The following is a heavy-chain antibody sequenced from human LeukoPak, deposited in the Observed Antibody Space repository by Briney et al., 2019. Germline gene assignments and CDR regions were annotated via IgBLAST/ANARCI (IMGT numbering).Heavy chain of an antibody. V-gene: IGHV3-15*01. CDR1: GFTFSNAW. CDR3: TTDFIRYYDSSRFRH. Sequence: GGSLRLSCAASGFTFSNAWMTWVRQAPGKGLEWVGRIKSKTEGGTTDYAAPVKGRFTFSRDDSQNTLYLQMNSLKSEDTAVYYCTTDFIRYYDSSRFRHWGQGTQVTVSS. CDR2: IKSKTEGGTT. D-gene: IGHD3-22*01. J-gene: IGHJ1*01.